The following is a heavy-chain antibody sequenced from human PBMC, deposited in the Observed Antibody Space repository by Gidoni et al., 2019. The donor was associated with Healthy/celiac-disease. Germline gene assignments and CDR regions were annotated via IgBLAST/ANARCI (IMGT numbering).Heavy chain of an antibody. V-gene: IGHV3-73*02. CDR1: GFPFGGSA. CDR2: IRSKANSDAK. D-gene: IGHD6-25*01. CDR3: TRLLSSANDY. Sequence: EVQLVESGGGLVQPGGSLKLSCAASGFPFGGSAMHWGRQASGKGLEWVGRIRSKANSDAKADAASVKGRFTISRDDSKNTAYLQMNSLKTEDTAVYYCTRLLSSANDYWGQGTLVTVSS. J-gene: IGHJ4*02.